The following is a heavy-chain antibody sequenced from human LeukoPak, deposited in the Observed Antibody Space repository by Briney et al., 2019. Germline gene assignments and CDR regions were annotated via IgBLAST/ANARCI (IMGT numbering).Heavy chain of an antibody. D-gene: IGHD3-22*01. CDR1: GFTFSNYW. Sequence: GGSLRLSCAASGFTFSNYWMSWVRQAPGKGLEWVANINQGGHEKYYVDSVKGRFTISRDNAKNSLYLQMNSLRAEDTAVYYCAKDNYDSSGYYFPLDYWGQGTLVTVSS. J-gene: IGHJ4*02. CDR2: INQGGHEK. CDR3: AKDNYDSSGYYFPLDY. V-gene: IGHV3-7*03.